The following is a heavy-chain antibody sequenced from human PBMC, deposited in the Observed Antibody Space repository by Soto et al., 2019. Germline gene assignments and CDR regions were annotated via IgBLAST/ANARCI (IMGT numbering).Heavy chain of an antibody. D-gene: IGHD3-22*01. V-gene: IGHV4-34*01. Sequence: SETLSLTCAVYGGSFSGYYWSWIRQPPGKGLEWIGEINHSGSTNYNPSLKSRVTISVDTSKNQFSLKLSSVTAADTAVYYCARGKGRTRYHYDSSGYSYPRYFDYWGQGTLVTVSS. CDR3: ARGKGRTRYHYDSSGYSYPRYFDY. CDR1: GGSFSGYY. J-gene: IGHJ4*02. CDR2: INHSGST.